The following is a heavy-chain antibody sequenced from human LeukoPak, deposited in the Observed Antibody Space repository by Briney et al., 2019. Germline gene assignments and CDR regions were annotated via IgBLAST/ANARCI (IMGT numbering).Heavy chain of an antibody. J-gene: IGHJ4*02. CDR2: VDTSAPGG. CDR1: GFTFSNYP. Sequence: GGSLRLSCVASGFTFSNYPMTWVRQAPGKGLEWVSAVDTSAPGGKYAESVKGRFTISRDNSNNILYLQMNSLKDDDTAVYYCARNWRADYWGQGTLVTVSS. V-gene: IGHV3-23*01. CDR3: ARNWRADY.